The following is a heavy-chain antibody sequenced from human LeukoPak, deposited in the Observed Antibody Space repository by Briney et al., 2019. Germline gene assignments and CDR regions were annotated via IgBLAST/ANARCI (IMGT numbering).Heavy chain of an antibody. CDR1: GFTFTTYS. CDR3: TSRGDFWSGYWAMNV. J-gene: IGHJ6*02. D-gene: IGHD3-3*01. CDR2: ISSTSSYI. Sequence: GGSLRLSCVASGFTFTTYSLNLVRQAPGKGLEWVSSISSTSSYIYYADSVKGRFTLSRDNAKNSIYLQMDSLRAEDTAVYYCTSRGDFWSGYWAMNVWGQGTTVIVSS. V-gene: IGHV3-21*01.